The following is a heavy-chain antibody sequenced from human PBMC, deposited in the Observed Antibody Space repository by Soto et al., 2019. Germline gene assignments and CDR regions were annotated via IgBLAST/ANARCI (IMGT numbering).Heavy chain of an antibody. Sequence: GGSLRLSCAASGFTFINYNMNWVRQAPGKGLEWISYISSRSNVIYFADSLKGRFTTSRDNAKNSLYLQMNSLRDEDTAVYYCARDCGKGYGMDVWGQGTTVTVSS. CDR3: ARDCGKGYGMDV. CDR1: GFTFINYN. CDR2: ISSRSNVI. J-gene: IGHJ6*02. V-gene: IGHV3-48*02.